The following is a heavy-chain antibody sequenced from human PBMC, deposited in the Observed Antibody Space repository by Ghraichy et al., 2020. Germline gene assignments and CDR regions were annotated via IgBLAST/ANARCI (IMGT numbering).Heavy chain of an antibody. CDR2: IYYSWST. J-gene: IGHJ6*02. V-gene: IGHV4-59*01. CDR3: ASDRYGQCGSSTGCDDYYGMEV. D-gene: IGHD2-2*01. Sequence: SETLSLTCSVSGGSIRSSYWCWIRLLPWKGLEWIGYIYYSWSTKYNPSLKSRVTISVDTSTNQFSLKLSSVTDADTAVSYCASDRYGQCGSSTGCDDYYGMEVWGQGTRVTVSS. CDR1: GGSIRSSY.